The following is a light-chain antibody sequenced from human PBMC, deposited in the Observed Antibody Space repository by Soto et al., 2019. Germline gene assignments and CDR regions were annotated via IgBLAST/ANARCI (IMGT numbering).Light chain of an antibody. J-gene: IGLJ2*01. CDR3: SSYTGSSTIVV. CDR1: SSDVGGFNY. CDR2: EVS. V-gene: IGLV2-14*01. Sequence: QSVLTQPASVSGSPGQSITLSCTGTSSDVGGFNYVSWYQQHPGKAPKLIIYEVSNRPSGVSNRFSASKSGNTASLTISGLQAGHEADYYCSSYTGSSTIVVFGGGTKVTVL.